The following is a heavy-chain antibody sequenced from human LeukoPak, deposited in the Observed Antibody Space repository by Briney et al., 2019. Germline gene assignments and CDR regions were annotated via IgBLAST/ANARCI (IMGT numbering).Heavy chain of an antibody. Sequence: PGGSLRLSCAASGFAFSSYGMHWVRQAPGKGLEWVAVISYDGSNKYYADSVKGRFTISRDNSKNTLYLQMNSLRAEDTAVYYCAKADCSSTGCFPVGYYYYGMDVWGQGTTVTVSS. J-gene: IGHJ6*02. V-gene: IGHV3-30*18. CDR2: ISYDGSNK. CDR3: AKADCSSTGCFPVGYYYYGMDV. CDR1: GFAFSSYG. D-gene: IGHD2-2*01.